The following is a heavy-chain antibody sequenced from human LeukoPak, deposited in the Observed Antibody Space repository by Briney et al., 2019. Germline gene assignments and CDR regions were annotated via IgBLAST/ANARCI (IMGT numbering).Heavy chain of an antibody. CDR1: GGSISSYY. V-gene: IGHV4-59*01. Sequence: SETLSLTCTVSGGSISSYYWSWIRQPPGKGLEWIGYIYYSGSTNYNPSLKSRVTISVDTSKNQFSLKLSSVTAADTAVYYCARSAKEMAPDYWGQGTLVTVSS. CDR3: ARSAKEMAPDY. J-gene: IGHJ4*02. CDR2: IYYSGST. D-gene: IGHD5-24*01.